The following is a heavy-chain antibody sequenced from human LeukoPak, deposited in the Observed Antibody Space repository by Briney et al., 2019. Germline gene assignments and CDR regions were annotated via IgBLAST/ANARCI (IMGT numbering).Heavy chain of an antibody. CDR2: ISWNSNTI. D-gene: IGHD1-26*01. J-gene: IGHJ4*02. CDR3: AKEEGRIVGATRASEY. V-gene: IGHV3-9*01. Sequence: PGRSLRLSCAASGFTFDDYAMHWVRQGPGKGLEWVSGISWNSNTIAYADSVKGRFTISRDNSKNTLYLQLNSLRAEDTAVYYCAKEEGRIVGATRASEYWGQGTLVTVSS. CDR1: GFTFDDYA.